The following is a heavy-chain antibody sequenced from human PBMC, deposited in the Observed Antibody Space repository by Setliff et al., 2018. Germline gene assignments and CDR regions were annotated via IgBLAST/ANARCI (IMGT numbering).Heavy chain of an antibody. J-gene: IGHJ4*02. V-gene: IGHV1-18*01. D-gene: IGHD2-8*01. Sequence: ASVKVSCKVSGYTFINFGISWVRQAPGQGLEWVGWISPYTGNTYYAPRLQDRVTLTADTSTNTAYMELRSLISDDTAVYYCSRLVRFCTRTTCQRLSGDDFWGQGTLVTVSS. CDR2: ISPYTGNT. CDR3: SRLVRFCTRTTCQRLSGDDF. CDR1: GYTFINFG.